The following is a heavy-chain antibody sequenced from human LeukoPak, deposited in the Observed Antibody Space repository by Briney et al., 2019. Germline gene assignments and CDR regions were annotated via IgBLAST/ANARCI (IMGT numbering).Heavy chain of an antibody. Sequence: GGSLRLSCAGSGFSFSSNTMSWVRQAPGRGLEWVSAISNNGGRTDYADSVKGRFTISRDNSKSTLYLHMDSLRAEDTAVYYCARDEDTSALSEYWGQETLVTVSS. V-gene: IGHV3-23*01. D-gene: IGHD2/OR15-2a*01. J-gene: IGHJ4*02. CDR3: ARDEDTSALSEY. CDR2: ISNNGGRT. CDR1: GFSFSSNT.